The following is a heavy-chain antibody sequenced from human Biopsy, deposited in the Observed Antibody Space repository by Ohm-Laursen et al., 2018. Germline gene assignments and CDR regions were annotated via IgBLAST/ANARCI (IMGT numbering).Heavy chain of an antibody. D-gene: IGHD4-17*01. V-gene: IGHV3-21*06. CDR2: ITGGGNYI. J-gene: IGHJ4*02. Sequence: SLRLSCAAPGVTLSGYAMNWVRQAPGKGLEWVSSITGGGNYIYYADSVRGRFTISRDNSKNSVYLVMSSLRAEDTAVYFCATAAYAPPYFDLWGRGTVVTVSS. CDR3: ATAAYAPPYFDL. CDR1: GVTLSGYA.